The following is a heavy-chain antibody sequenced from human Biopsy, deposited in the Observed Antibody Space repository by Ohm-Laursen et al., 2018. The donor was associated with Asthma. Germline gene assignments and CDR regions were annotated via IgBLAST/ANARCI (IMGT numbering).Heavy chain of an antibody. Sequence: PGTLSLTCAVSGGSISNTNWWSWVRQSPGKGLEWLGGIFHRWSTNDNPSLKNRVTMSVDKSKNQFPLKLLSVTAADTAVYFCARAPIPAYSDSSGFDLWGQGTLVTVSS. CDR3: ARAPIPAYSDSSGFDL. CDR2: IFHRWST. CDR1: GGSISNTNW. V-gene: IGHV4-4*01. D-gene: IGHD3-22*01. J-gene: IGHJ4*02.